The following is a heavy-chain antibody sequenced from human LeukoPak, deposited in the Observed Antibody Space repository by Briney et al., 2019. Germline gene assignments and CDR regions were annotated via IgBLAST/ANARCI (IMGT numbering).Heavy chain of an antibody. V-gene: IGHV3-23*01. CDR3: AKSGGNYLNYFDY. D-gene: IGHD1-26*01. J-gene: IGHJ4*02. CDR2: ISGSGDST. CDR1: GFTFSSYG. Sequence: GGSLRLSCAASGFTFSSYGMHWVRQAPGKGLEWVSAISGSGDSTYYADSVKGRFTISRDNSKNTLYLQMNSLRAEDTAVYYCAKSGGNYLNYFDYWGQGTLVTVSS.